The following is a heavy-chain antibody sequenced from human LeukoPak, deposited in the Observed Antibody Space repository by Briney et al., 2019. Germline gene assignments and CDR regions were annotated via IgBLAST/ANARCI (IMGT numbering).Heavy chain of an antibody. CDR1: GGSISSYH. Sequence: SETLSLTCTVSGGSISSYHWSWIRQPPGKGLEWIGHIYYSGSTNYNPSLKSRVTISVDTSKNQFSLKLSSVTAADTAVYYCARTVSSGWTSYYMDVWGKGTTVTVSS. D-gene: IGHD6-19*01. CDR2: IYYSGST. CDR3: ARTVSSGWTSYYMDV. V-gene: IGHV4-59*01. J-gene: IGHJ6*03.